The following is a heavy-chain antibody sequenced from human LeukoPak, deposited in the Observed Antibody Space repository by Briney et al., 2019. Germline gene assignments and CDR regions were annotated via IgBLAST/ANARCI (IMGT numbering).Heavy chain of an antibody. Sequence: GGCLRLSCAASGLTFSNYGLNWVRQAPGKGLEWVSGISGSGARRDYADSVKGRFTISRDNAKNTLYLQMNSLRAEDTAVYYCAKGSREWEVLDAFDIWGQGTMVTVSS. D-gene: IGHD1-26*01. CDR3: AKGSREWEVLDAFDI. CDR2: ISGSGARR. J-gene: IGHJ3*02. V-gene: IGHV3-23*01. CDR1: GLTFSNYG.